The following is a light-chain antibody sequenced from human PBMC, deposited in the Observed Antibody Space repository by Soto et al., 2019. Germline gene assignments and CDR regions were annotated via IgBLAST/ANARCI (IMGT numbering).Light chain of an antibody. CDR1: SNDVSRYDY. CDR2: EVS. CDR3: CSYTNSTTLV. Sequence: QSALTQPASVSGSPGQSITISCTGTSNDVSRYDYVSWYQQHPGKAPKLVIYEVSNRPSGVSIRFSGSKSGNTASLTISGLQAEDEADYYCCSYTNSTTLVVGGGTKLTVL. J-gene: IGLJ2*01. V-gene: IGLV2-14*01.